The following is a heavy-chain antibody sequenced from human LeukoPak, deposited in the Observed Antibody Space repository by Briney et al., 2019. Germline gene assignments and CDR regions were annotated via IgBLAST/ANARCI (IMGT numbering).Heavy chain of an antibody. V-gene: IGHV3-33*06. CDR2: IWYDGSNK. J-gene: IGHJ4*02. CDR3: AKGSGAYAYLFDY. D-gene: IGHD2-15*01. Sequence: PGRSLRLSCAASGFTFSSYGMHWVRQAPGKGLEWVAVIWYDGSNKYYADSVKGRFTISRDNSKNTLYLQMSSLRADDTAVYYCAKGSGAYAYLFDYWGRGTLVTVSS. CDR1: GFTFSSYG.